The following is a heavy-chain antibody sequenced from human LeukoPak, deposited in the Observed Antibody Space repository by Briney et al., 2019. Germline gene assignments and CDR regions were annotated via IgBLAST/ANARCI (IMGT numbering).Heavy chain of an antibody. Sequence: PGGSLRLSCAASGFTFDDYAMHWVRQAPGKGLEWVSGISWNSGSIGYADSVKGRFTISRDNAKNSLYLQMNSLRAEDTALYYCAKALYYYDSSGFDCWGQGTLVTVSS. J-gene: IGHJ4*02. CDR3: AKALYYYDSSGFDC. V-gene: IGHV3-9*01. D-gene: IGHD3-22*01. CDR1: GFTFDDYA. CDR2: ISWNSGSI.